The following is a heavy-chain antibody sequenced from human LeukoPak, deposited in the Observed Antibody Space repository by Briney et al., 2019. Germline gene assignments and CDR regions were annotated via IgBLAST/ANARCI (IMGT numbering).Heavy chain of an antibody. D-gene: IGHD6-13*01. CDR1: GFTFGDYA. V-gene: IGHV3-49*04. CDR2: IRSKAYGGTT. CDR3: TRDIAAAGY. J-gene: IGHJ4*02. Sequence: GGSLRLSCTASGFTFGDYAISWVRQAPGKGLEWVGFIRSKAYGGTTEYAPSVKGRFTISRDDSKSIAYLQMNSLKTEDTAVYFCTRDIAAAGYWGQGTLVTVSS.